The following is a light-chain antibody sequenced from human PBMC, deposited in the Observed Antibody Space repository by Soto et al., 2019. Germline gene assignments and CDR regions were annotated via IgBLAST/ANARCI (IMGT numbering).Light chain of an antibody. CDR1: QSLVYNSGDTS. Sequence: DVVMTQSPLSLPVTLGQPASISCRSTQSLVYNSGDTSLNWFHQRPGLSPRRLIYKVSNRDSGLPSTCLRSVTTPPFTPTPTTLTPEDAAFFYSMRRIHGPRTFGPGNTGEI. CDR3: MRRIHGPRT. CDR2: KVS. V-gene: IGKV2-30*01. J-gene: IGKJ1*01.